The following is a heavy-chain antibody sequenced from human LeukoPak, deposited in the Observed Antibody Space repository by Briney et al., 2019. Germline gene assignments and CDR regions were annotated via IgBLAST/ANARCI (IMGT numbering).Heavy chain of an antibody. CDR2: IYYSGST. D-gene: IGHD2-2*01. CDR1: GGSISSSSYY. J-gene: IGHJ3*02. CDR3: ARGPFRYCSSTSCYDDAFDI. V-gene: IGHV4-39*07. Sequence: SETLSLTCTVSGGSISSSSYYWGWIRQPPGKGLEWIGSIYYSGSTYYNPSLKSRVTISVDTSKNQFSLKLSSVTAADTAVYYCARGPFRYCSSTSCYDDAFDIWGQGTMVTVSS.